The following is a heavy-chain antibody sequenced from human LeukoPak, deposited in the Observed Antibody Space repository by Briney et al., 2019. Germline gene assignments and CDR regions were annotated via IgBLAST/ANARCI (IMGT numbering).Heavy chain of an antibody. V-gene: IGHV7-4-1*02. Sequence: ASVKVPCKASGYSFTTYAMNWVRQAPGQGLEWMGWLNTITGNPTYAQGFTGRYVFSLDTSVRTAYLQISSLKAEDTALYYCARGDPIQPRGYWGQGTLVTVSS. J-gene: IGHJ4*02. D-gene: IGHD5-18*01. CDR3: ARGDPIQPRGY. CDR2: LNTITGNP. CDR1: GYSFTTYA.